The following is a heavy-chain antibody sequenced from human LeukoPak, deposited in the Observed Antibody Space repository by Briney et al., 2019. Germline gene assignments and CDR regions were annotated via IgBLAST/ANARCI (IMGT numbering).Heavy chain of an antibody. CDR3: AHSRRTYYYDSSGFDY. V-gene: IGHV2-5*02. CDR1: GFSLSTSGVG. CDR2: IYWDDDK. Sequence: SGPTLVKPTQTLTLTCTFSGFSLSTSGVGVGWIRQPPGKALEWLALIYWDDDKRYSPSPKSRLTITNDTAKNQVVLTMTNMDPVDTATYYCAHSRRTYYYDSSGFDYWGQGTLVTVSS. J-gene: IGHJ4*02. D-gene: IGHD3-22*01.